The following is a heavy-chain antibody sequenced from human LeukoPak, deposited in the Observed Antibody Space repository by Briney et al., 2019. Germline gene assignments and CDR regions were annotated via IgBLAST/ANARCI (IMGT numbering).Heavy chain of an antibody. Sequence: SETLSLTCAVYGGSFSGYYWSWIRQPPGKGLEWIGSIYYSGSTYYNPSLKSRVTISVDTSKNQFSLKLSSVTAADTAVYYCARRYCSSTSCYIVPFDYWGQGTLVTVSS. D-gene: IGHD2-2*02. V-gene: IGHV4-34*01. CDR2: IYYSGST. CDR1: GGSFSGYY. J-gene: IGHJ4*02. CDR3: ARRYCSSTSCYIVPFDY.